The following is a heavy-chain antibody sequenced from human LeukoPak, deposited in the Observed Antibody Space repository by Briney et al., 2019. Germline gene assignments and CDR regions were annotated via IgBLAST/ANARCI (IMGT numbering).Heavy chain of an antibody. CDR1: GYTFTSYW. Sequence: GESLKISCRTSGYTFTSYWIVWVRQMPGKGLEWMGFINPGDSSIRYSPSFRGQVTISVDKSIGTAYLQWSSLKASDTAMYYCARAYCISNTCRNWLDPWGQGTLVSVSS. V-gene: IGHV5-51*01. CDR2: INPGDSSI. J-gene: IGHJ5*02. D-gene: IGHD2-2*01. CDR3: ARAYCISNTCRNWLDP.